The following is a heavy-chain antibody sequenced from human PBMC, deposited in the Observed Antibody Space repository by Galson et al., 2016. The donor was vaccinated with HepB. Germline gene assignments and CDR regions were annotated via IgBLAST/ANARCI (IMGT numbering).Heavy chain of an antibody. J-gene: IGHJ6*02. V-gene: IGHV3-74*01. CDR3: AREAKLAAPDYYGMDV. CDR2: INSDGSTT. CDR1: GFTFNTYW. D-gene: IGHD6-13*01. Sequence: ASGFTFNTYWLGWVRQGPGKGLVWVSRINSDGSTTTYADSVKGRFTISRDNAKKTLYLQMNSQRSEDTAVYYCAREAKLAAPDYYGMDVWGQGTTVTVSS.